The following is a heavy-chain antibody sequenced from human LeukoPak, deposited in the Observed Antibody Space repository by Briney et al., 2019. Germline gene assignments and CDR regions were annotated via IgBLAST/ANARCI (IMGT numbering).Heavy chain of an antibody. V-gene: IGHV4-34*01. CDR3: ARGRYLTTLGGAAAGFLDY. D-gene: IGHD6-13*01. Sequence: SETLSLTCGVYGGSFSGYYWNWIRQSPGKGLEWIGEINHSGSTNYNPSLKSRVTMSVDTSQKQFSLRLASLRAADTAVYYCARGRYLTTLGGAAAGFLDYWGQGTVVTVSS. J-gene: IGHJ4*02. CDR1: GGSFSGYY. CDR2: INHSGST.